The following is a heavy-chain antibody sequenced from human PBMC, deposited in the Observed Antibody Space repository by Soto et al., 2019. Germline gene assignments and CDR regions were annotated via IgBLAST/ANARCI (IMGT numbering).Heavy chain of an antibody. J-gene: IGHJ4*02. V-gene: IGHV4-30-4*01. CDR1: GGSISRGDYY. CDR3: ARGHDSSGSNDY. CDR2: IYYSGST. D-gene: IGHD3-22*01. Sequence: QVQLQESGPGLVKPSQTLSLTCTVSGGSISRGDYYWSWIRQPPVKGLEWIGYIYYSGSTYYNPSLKSRVAISVDTSKNQFSLKLSSVTAADTAVYYCARGHDSSGSNDYWGQGTLVTVSS.